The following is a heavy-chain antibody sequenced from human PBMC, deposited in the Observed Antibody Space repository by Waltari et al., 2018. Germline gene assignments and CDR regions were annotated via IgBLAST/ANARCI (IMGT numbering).Heavy chain of an antibody. Sequence: EVQLVESGGGLVKPGGSMRLSCAASGFTFSSDTMSWVRQAPGKGLEWVSSISSSSSYIYYADSVKGRFTISRDNSKNTLYLQMNSLRAEDTAVYYCARGPGAWAYFDYWGQGTLVTVSS. CDR1: GFTFSSDT. CDR3: ARGPGAWAYFDY. D-gene: IGHD1-26*01. CDR2: ISSSSSYI. J-gene: IGHJ4*02. V-gene: IGHV3-21*01.